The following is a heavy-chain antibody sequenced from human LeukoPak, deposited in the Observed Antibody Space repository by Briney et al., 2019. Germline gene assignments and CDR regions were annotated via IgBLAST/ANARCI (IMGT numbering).Heavy chain of an antibody. V-gene: IGHV3-21*01. CDR2: ISSSSSYI. J-gene: IGHJ4*02. CDR3: AREAPDRVMVSFDY. D-gene: IGHD5-18*01. CDR1: GFTFSSYS. Sequence: GGSLRLSCAASGFTFSSYSMNWVRQAPGKGLEWVSSISSSSSYIYYADSVKGRFTISRDNAKNSLYLQMNSLRAEDTAVYYCAREAPDRVMVSFDYWGQGTLVTVSS.